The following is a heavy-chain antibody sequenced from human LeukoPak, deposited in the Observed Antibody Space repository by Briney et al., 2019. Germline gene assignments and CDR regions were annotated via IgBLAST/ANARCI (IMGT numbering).Heavy chain of an antibody. CDR3: ATYRQVLLPFES. Sequence: GGSLRLSCGASGFTFSAFAMIWVRQPPGKGLEWVSSIFPSGGEIHYADSVRGRFTISRDNSKSTLSLQMNSLRAEDTAIYYCATYRQVLLPFESWGQGTLVTVSS. D-gene: IGHD2-8*02. CDR2: IFPSGGEI. V-gene: IGHV3-23*01. J-gene: IGHJ4*02. CDR1: GFTFSAFA.